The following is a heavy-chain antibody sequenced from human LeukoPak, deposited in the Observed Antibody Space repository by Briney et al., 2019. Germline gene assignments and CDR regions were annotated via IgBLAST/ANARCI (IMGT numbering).Heavy chain of an antibody. D-gene: IGHD3-10*01. J-gene: IGHJ4*02. CDR2: ITAFSSST. CDR1: GFTFSNYG. Sequence: SGGSLRLSCAASGFTFSNYGKSWVPQAPGRGLEWVSDITAFSSSTHDADSVQGRFTLSRDNFKNTLYLQINSARPEDTAIYFCVRLFESGTYNNFFHYGGQGSLVSVYS. CDR3: VRLFESGTYNNFFHY. V-gene: IGHV3-23*01.